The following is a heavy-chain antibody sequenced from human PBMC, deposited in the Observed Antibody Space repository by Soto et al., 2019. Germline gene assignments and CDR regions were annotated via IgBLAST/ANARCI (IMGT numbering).Heavy chain of an antibody. CDR3: ARIYPQTYYDFWSGYSPPGYFDY. D-gene: IGHD3-3*01. CDR1: GGSISSYY. CDR2: IYYSGST. Sequence: SETLSLTCTVSGGSISSYYWSWIRQPPGKGLEWIGYIYYSGSTNYNPSPKSRVTISVDTSKNQFSLKLSSVATADTAVYYCARIYPQTYYDFWSGYSPPGYFDYWGQGTLVTVSS. V-gene: IGHV4-59*01. J-gene: IGHJ4*02.